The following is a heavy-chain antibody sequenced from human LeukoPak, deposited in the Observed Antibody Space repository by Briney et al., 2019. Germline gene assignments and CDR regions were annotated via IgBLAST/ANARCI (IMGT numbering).Heavy chain of an antibody. CDR1: GDSISSYY. CDR3: AKSGSYYYYYMDV. J-gene: IGHJ6*03. Sequence: PSETLSLTCTVSGDSISSYYWSWIRQPPGKGPEWIGYIDYSGSTSYSPSLKSRVTMSVDTSKKQFSLKLTSVTAADTAVYYCAKSGSYYYYYMDVWGKGTTVTVSS. CDR2: IDYSGST. D-gene: IGHD3-10*01. V-gene: IGHV4-59*08.